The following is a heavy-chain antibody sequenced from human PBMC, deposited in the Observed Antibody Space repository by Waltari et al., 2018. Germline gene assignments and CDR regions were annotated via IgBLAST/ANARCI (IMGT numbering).Heavy chain of an antibody. Sequence: QVQLVQSGAEVKKPGASVKGYCKASGYTFTSYAMHWVRQAPGQRLEWMGWINAGNGNTKCSPKFQGRVTITRDTSASTAYMELSSLRSEDTAVYYCARSWGFDYWGQGTLVTVSS. J-gene: IGHJ4*02. CDR2: INAGNGNT. D-gene: IGHD3-16*01. CDR3: ARSWGFDY. V-gene: IGHV1-3*01. CDR1: GYTFTSYA.